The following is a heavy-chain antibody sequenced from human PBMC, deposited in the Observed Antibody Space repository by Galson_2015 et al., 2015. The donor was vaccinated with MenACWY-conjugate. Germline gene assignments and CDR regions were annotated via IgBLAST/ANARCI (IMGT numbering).Heavy chain of an antibody. J-gene: IGHJ4*02. CDR3: AKDDSHWNCGGCWY. CDR1: GFTFSSYD. CDR2: ISYDGSNK. V-gene: IGHV3-30*18. Sequence: SLRLSCAASGFTFSSYDMHWVRQAPGKGLEWVAVISYDGSNKYYADSVKGRFTISRDNSKNTLYLQMNSLRAEDTAVYYCAKDDSHWNCGGCWYWGQGTLVTVSS. D-gene: IGHD1-7*01.